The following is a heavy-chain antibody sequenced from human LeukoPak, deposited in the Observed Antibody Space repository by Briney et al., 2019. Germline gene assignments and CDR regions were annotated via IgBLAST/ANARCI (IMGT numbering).Heavy chain of an antibody. Sequence: QPGRSLRLSCAASGFTFSSYGMHWVRQAPGKGLEWVAVIWYDGSNRYYADSVKGRFTISRDNSKNTLYLQMNSLRAEDTAVYYCAKDQSGSSYYFDYWGQGTLVTVSS. V-gene: IGHV3-33*06. CDR3: AKDQSGSSYYFDY. J-gene: IGHJ4*02. D-gene: IGHD1-26*01. CDR1: GFTFSSYG. CDR2: IWYDGSNR.